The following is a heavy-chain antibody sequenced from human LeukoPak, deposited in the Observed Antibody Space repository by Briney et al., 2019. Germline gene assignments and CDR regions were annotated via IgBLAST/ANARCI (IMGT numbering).Heavy chain of an antibody. D-gene: IGHD1-26*01. J-gene: IGHJ5*02. V-gene: IGHV3-48*04. CDR2: ISRSGSAT. Sequence: GGSLRLSCVVSGFTFSSHSMNWVRQAPGKGPEWVSYISRSGSATYYADSVKGRFTISRDNAKNSLYLQMYGLRAEDTAMYYCVRDNKWDVPHWFDPWGQGTLVTVSS. CDR1: GFTFSSHS. CDR3: VRDNKWDVPHWFDP.